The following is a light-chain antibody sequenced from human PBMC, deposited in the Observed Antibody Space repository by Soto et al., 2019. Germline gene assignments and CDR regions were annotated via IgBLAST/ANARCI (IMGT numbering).Light chain of an antibody. J-gene: IGKJ1*01. CDR2: GAF. V-gene: IGKV3-15*01. Sequence: MTQSPSSLSASVGDRVTITCQASQDISNYLNWYQQKPGQAPSLLIYGAFTRATGIPARFSGTGSGTEFTLTISSLQSEDFALYYCQQYNDWPLTFGQGTKVDIK. CDR3: QQYNDWPLT. CDR1: QDISNY.